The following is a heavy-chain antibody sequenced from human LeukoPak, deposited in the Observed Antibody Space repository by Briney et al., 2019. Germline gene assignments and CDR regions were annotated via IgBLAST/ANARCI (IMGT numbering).Heavy chain of an antibody. J-gene: IGHJ4*02. Sequence: PGGSLRLSCAASGFTFSSYAMSWVRQAPGKGLEWVPAISGSGGSTYYADSVKGRFTISRDNSKNTLYLQMNSLRAEDTAVYYCAKGCFGYSSSCSGYWGQGTLVTVSS. V-gene: IGHV3-23*01. CDR2: ISGSGGST. CDR3: AKGCFGYSSSCSGY. D-gene: IGHD6-13*01. CDR1: GFTFSSYA.